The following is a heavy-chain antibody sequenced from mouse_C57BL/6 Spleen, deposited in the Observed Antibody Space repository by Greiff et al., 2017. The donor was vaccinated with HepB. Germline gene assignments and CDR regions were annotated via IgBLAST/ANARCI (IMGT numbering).Heavy chain of an antibody. V-gene: IGHV1-55*01. CDR3: ARPITTVVDYAMDY. CDR2: IYPGSGST. D-gene: IGHD1-1*01. CDR1: GYTFTSYW. J-gene: IGHJ4*01. Sequence: VKPGASVKMSCKASGYTFTSYWITWVKQRPGQGLEWIGDIYPGSGSTNYNEKFKSKATLTVDTSSSTAYMQLSSLTSEDSAVYYCARPITTVVDYAMDYWGQGTSVTVSS.